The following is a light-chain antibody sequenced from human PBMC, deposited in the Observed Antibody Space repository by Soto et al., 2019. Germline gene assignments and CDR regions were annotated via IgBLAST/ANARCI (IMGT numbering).Light chain of an antibody. J-gene: IGKJ2*01. CDR2: AAS. CDR3: QQANSFPYT. V-gene: IGKV1D-12*01. Sequence: DIQMTQSPSSVSASVGDRVTITCRASQAISSWLAWYQQKPGKAPKLLIYAASNLQSGVPSRFSGSGSGTDFTLTISSLHPEDCATYYCQQANSFPYTFGQGTKLEIK. CDR1: QAISSW.